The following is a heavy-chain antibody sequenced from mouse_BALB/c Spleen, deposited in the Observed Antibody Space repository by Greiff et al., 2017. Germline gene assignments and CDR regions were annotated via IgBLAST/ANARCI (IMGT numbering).Heavy chain of an antibody. D-gene: IGHD1-2*01. CDR2: ISYSGST. CDR1: GDSITSGY. Sequence: EVQLQQSGPSLVKPSQTLSLTCSVTGDSITSGYWNWIRKFPGNKLEYMGYISYSGSTYYNPSLKSRISITRDTSKNQYYLQLNSVTTEDTATYYCARYATATGNYYAMDYWGQGTSVTVSS. J-gene: IGHJ4*01. V-gene: IGHV3-8*02. CDR3: ARYATATGNYYAMDY.